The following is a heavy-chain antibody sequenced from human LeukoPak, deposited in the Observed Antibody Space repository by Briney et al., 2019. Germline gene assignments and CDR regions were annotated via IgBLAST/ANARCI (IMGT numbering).Heavy chain of an antibody. D-gene: IGHD3-3*01. Sequence: PGGSLRLSCAASGFTFSSYSMNWVRQAPGKGLEWVSSISSSSSYIYYADSVKGRFTISRDNAKNSRYLQMNSLRAEDTAVYYCARDMRGYYPNWFDPWGQGTLVTVSS. CDR3: ARDMRGYYPNWFDP. CDR2: ISSSSSYI. J-gene: IGHJ5*02. CDR1: GFTFSSYS. V-gene: IGHV3-21*01.